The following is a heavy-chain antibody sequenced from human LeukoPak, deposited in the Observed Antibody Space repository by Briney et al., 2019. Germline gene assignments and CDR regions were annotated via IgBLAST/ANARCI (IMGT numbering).Heavy chain of an antibody. CDR3: ARDTLEYSNSPDALDI. D-gene: IGHD4-23*01. V-gene: IGHV3-48*02. Sequence: GRSLRLSCAASGFTFSSYGMHWVRQAPGKGLGWVSYIGSSGSTVYYADSVKGRFTISRDNAKNSLYMQMESLRDEDTAIYYCARDTLEYSNSPDALDIWGQGTMVTVSS. CDR2: IGSSGSTV. CDR1: GFTFSSYG. J-gene: IGHJ3*02.